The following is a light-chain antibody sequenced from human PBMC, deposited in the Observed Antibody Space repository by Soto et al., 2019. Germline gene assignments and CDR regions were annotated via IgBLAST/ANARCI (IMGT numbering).Light chain of an antibody. CDR2: SDD. V-gene: IGLV1-47*02. CDR3: AAWDDSLGVVT. J-gene: IGLJ2*01. CDR1: SSNIGNNY. Sequence: QSVLTQPPSASGTPGQRITISCSGGSSNIGNNYVYWYQLVPGTAPKLLIYSDDQRPSGVPDRFSGSRSRTSASLAISGLRSHDEDDYYCAAWDDSLGVVTFGGGTQLTVL.